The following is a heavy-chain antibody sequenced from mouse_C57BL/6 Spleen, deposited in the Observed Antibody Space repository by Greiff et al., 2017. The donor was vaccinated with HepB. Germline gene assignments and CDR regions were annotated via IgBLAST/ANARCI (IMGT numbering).Heavy chain of an antibody. J-gene: IGHJ3*01. Sequence: VQLQQSGPELVKPGASVKISCKASGYTFTDYYMNWVKQSHGKSLEWIGDINPNNGGTSYNQKFKGKATLTVDKSSSTAYMELRSLTSEDSAVYYCAREWFYYGSKAYWGQGTLVTVSA. D-gene: IGHD1-1*01. V-gene: IGHV1-26*01. CDR3: AREWFYYGSKAY. CDR1: GYTFTDYY. CDR2: INPNNGGT.